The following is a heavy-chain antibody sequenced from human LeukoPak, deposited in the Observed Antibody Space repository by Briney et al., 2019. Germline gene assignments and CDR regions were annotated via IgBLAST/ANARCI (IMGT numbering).Heavy chain of an antibody. Sequence: SETLSLTCTVSGGSISSSSYYWGWIRQPPGNGLEWIGSIYYSGSTYYNPSLKSRVTISVDTSKNQFSLKLSSVTAADTAVYYCARLVGAMIVVDRNAFDIWGQGTMVTVSS. CDR3: ARLVGAMIVVDRNAFDI. D-gene: IGHD3-22*01. CDR2: IYYSGST. V-gene: IGHV4-39*07. CDR1: GGSISSSSYY. J-gene: IGHJ3*02.